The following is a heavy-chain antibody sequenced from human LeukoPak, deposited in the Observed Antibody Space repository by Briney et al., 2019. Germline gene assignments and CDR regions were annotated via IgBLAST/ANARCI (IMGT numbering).Heavy chain of an antibody. V-gene: IGHV3-23*01. D-gene: IGHD3-9*01. J-gene: IGHJ6*02. Sequence: PGGSLRLSCAASGFTFSSYAMSWVRQAPGKGLEWVSGISGSGGSTYYADSVKGRLTISRDNSKNTLYLQMNSLRAEDTAVYYCAKGMYDTLTGYYSYYYYGMDVWGQGTTVTVSS. CDR1: GFTFSSYA. CDR2: ISGSGGST. CDR3: AKGMYDTLTGYYSYYYYGMDV.